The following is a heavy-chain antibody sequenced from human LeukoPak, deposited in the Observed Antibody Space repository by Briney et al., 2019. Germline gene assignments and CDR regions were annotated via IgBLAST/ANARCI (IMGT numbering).Heavy chain of an antibody. D-gene: IGHD3-10*01. CDR1: GFTFGDYA. CDR3: TRDMVWFGELLDAFDI. V-gene: IGHV3-49*04. CDR2: IRSKAYGGTT. Sequence: PGGTLRLSCTASGFTFGDYAMSWVRQAPGEGLEWVGFIRSKAYGGTTEYAASVKGRFTISRDDSKSIAYLQMNSLKTEDTAVYYRTRDMVWFGELLDAFDIWGQGTMVTVSS. J-gene: IGHJ3*02.